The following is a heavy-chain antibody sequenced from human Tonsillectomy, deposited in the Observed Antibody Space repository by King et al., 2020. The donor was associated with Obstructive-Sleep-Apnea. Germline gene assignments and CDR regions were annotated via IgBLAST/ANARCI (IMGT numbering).Heavy chain of an antibody. CDR2: IHVNGGSS. CDR1: GFTFSTYT. Sequence: VQLVESGGGLVQPGGSLRLSCAASGFTFSTYTMHWVRQAPGKGLEYVSAIHVNGGSSHYANSVKGRFTISRDNSKNTLYLQMGSLRAEDMAVYYCARDGNSGGPDYWGQGTLVTVSS. V-gene: IGHV3-64*01. J-gene: IGHJ4*02. CDR3: ARDGNSGGPDY. D-gene: IGHD3-16*01.